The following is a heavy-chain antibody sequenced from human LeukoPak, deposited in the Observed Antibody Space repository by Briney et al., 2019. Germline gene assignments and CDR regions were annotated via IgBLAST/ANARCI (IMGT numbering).Heavy chain of an antibody. J-gene: IGHJ4*02. CDR2: ISSSSSYI. Sequence: GGAPRLSFAASGFTFSSYSMNWVRPAPGEGVGGGSSISSSSSYIYYADSVKGRFTISRDNAKNSLYLQMNSLRAEDTAVYYCAREHDYSNYGCYDWGQGTLVTVSS. CDR3: AREHDYSNYGCYD. V-gene: IGHV3-21*01. CDR1: GFTFSSYS. D-gene: IGHD4-11*01.